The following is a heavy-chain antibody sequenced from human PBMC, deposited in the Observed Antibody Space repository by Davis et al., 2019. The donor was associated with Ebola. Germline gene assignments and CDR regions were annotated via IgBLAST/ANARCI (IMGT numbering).Heavy chain of an antibody. CDR3: ARDGIEAAGTGGVYNWFDP. CDR2: INSDGSST. J-gene: IGHJ5*02. D-gene: IGHD6-13*01. V-gene: IGHV3-74*01. Sequence: HTGGSLRLSCAASGFTFSSYWMHWVRQAPGKGLVWVSRINSDGSSTSYADSVKGRFTISRDNAKNTLYLQMNSLRAEDTAVYYCARDGIEAAGTGGVYNWFDPWGQGTLVTVSS. CDR1: GFTFSSYW.